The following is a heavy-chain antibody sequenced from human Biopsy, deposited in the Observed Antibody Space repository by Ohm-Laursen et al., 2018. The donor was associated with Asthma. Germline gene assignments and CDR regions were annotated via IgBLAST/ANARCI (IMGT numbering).Heavy chain of an antibody. CDR3: TSDFPKDYVRYNFQF. CDR1: GYSLTDLS. V-gene: IGHV1-24*01. J-gene: IGHJ4*02. CDR2: HDHEEGGT. D-gene: IGHD4-17*01. Sequence: ASVKVSCKISGYSLTDLSMPWVRQAPGQGLEWMGGHDHEEGGTVNARRFQGRVTMTEDTSTDTAYMELSSLSSDDTAVYYCTSDFPKDYVRYNFQFWGQGTLVTVSP.